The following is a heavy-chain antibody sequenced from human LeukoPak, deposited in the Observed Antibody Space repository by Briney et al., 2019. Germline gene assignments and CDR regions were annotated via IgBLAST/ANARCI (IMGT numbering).Heavy chain of an antibody. J-gene: IGHJ4*02. V-gene: IGHV5-51*01. CDR3: ARPKYSSSLAFDY. CDR1: GNTFTTSL. Sequence: GASLKISCKDSGNTFTTSLIVWVPLMPGKGLEWMGIIYPGDSDTKYSPSFQGQVTISADKSINTAYLQWSSLKASDTAIYYCARPKYSSSLAFDYWGQGTPVTVSS. CDR2: IYPGDSDT. D-gene: IGHD6-6*01.